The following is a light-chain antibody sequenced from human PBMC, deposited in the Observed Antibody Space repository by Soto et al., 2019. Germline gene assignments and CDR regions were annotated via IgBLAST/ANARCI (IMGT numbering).Light chain of an antibody. CDR2: ATS. CDR3: QQHCNCPST. J-gene: IGKJ1*01. V-gene: IGKV3-11*01. CDR1: QSVRSN. Sequence: EIVMTQSPSTLSASVGERATLSCRASQSVRSNLAWYQRKPGKAPRLLIYATSNRATGIPARFSGSGSGTDFTLTISSLEPEDFAFYYCQQHCNCPSTFGQGTKVDIK.